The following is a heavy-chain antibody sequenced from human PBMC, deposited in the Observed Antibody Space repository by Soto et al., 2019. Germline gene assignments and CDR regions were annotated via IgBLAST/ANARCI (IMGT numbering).Heavy chain of an antibody. D-gene: IGHD3-3*01. Sequence: PGGSLRLSCAPSGFTFSNYAMHWVRQAPGKGLEWVAVISYDGSNKYYADSVKGRFTISRDNSKNTLYLQMNSLRAEDTAVYYCARDKRDLRFLKWSYYFDYWGQGTLVTVSS. CDR3: ARDKRDLRFLKWSYYFDY. CDR1: GFTFSNYA. J-gene: IGHJ4*02. CDR2: ISYDGSNK. V-gene: IGHV3-30-3*01.